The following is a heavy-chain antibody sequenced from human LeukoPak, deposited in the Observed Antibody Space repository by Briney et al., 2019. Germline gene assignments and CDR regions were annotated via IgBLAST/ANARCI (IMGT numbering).Heavy chain of an antibody. J-gene: IGHJ4*02. D-gene: IGHD6-19*01. CDR3: ARDFDGYSTGWSYY. Sequence: ASVKVSCKTSGYTFTTYGINWVRQAPGQGLEGMRWISSYNGTTTYAQNLQGRVTMTPDPSTSTAYMEPRGLRSDDTAVYYCARDFDGYSTGWSYYWGQGALVTVSS. V-gene: IGHV1-18*01. CDR2: ISSYNGTT. CDR1: GYTFTTYG.